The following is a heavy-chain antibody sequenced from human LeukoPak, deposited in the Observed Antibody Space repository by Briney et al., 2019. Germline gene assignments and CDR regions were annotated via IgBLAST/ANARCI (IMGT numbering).Heavy chain of an antibody. CDR1: GGSISSSSYY. CDR2: IYYSGST. J-gene: IGHJ4*02. Sequence: SSETLSLTCTVSGGSISSSSYYWGWIRQPPGKGLEWIGSIYYSGSTYYNPSLKSRVTISVDTSKNQFSLKLSSVTAADTAVYYCARLSILRFGDTLDYWGQGTLVTVSS. CDR3: ARLSILRFGDTLDY. D-gene: IGHD3-3*01. V-gene: IGHV4-39*07.